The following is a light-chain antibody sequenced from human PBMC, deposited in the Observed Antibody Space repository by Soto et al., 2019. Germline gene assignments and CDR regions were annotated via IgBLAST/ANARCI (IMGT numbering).Light chain of an antibody. CDR2: GNT. CDR3: QSYDSSLGGSGV. J-gene: IGLJ1*01. V-gene: IGLV1-40*01. Sequence: QSVRTQPPSVSGAPGQSVTISCTGSTSNIGACYDVHWYQQLPGTAPKLLIYGNTNRPSGVPDRFSGSKSGTSASLAITGLQAEDEADYYCQSYDSSLGGSGVFGTGHKVSVL. CDR1: TSNIGACYD.